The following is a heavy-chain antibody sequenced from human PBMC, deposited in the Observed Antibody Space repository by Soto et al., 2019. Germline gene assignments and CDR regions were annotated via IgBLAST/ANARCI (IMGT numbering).Heavy chain of an antibody. D-gene: IGHD1-26*01. J-gene: IGHJ4*02. V-gene: IGHV4-30-2*01. Sequence: SETLSLTCAVSGGSISSGGYSWSWIRQPPGKGLEGIGYIYHSGSIYYNPSLKSRVTISVDRSKNQFSLKLSSVTAADTAVYYCARDLESKWELPICGQRTLVTVSS. CDR3: ARDLESKWELPI. CDR2: IYHSGSI. CDR1: GGSISSGGYS.